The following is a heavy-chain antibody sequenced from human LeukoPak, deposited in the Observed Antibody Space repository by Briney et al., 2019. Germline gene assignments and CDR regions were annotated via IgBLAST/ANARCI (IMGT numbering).Heavy chain of an antibody. V-gene: IGHV1-69*05. Sequence: SVKVSCKASGGTFSSYAISWVRQAPGQGLEWMGRIIPIFGTANYAQKFQGRVTITTDESTSTAYMELSSLRSEDTAVYYCARGDYYGSGSYSYYYMDVWAKGPRSPSP. CDR1: GGTFSSYA. CDR3: ARGDYYGSGSYSYYYMDV. J-gene: IGHJ6*03. D-gene: IGHD3-10*01. CDR2: IIPIFGTA.